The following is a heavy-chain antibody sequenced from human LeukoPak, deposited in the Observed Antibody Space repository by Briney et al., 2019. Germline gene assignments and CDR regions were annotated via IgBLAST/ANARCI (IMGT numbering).Heavy chain of an antibody. CDR1: GFTFSSYA. CDR2: ISGSGGST. Sequence: GGSLRLSCAASGFTFSSYAMSWVRQASAKGLEWVSAISGSGGSTYYAYSVKGRFTISRDNSKNTLYLQMNSLRAEDTAVYYCARVRGWYYFDYWGQGTLVTVSS. CDR3: ARVRGWYYFDY. D-gene: IGHD6-19*01. V-gene: IGHV3-23*01. J-gene: IGHJ4*02.